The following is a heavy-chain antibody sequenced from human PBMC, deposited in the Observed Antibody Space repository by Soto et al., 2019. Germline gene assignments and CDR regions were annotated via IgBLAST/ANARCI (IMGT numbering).Heavy chain of an antibody. CDR3: AADATAWQQMVPSDY. CDR2: IAVGSGYT. Sequence: SVKVSGKASGFTFTISAFHCVRQSLLQRLEWIGWIAVGSGYTNYAQRFQDRVTLTRDMSTATTYMELSRLTSEDTAIYYCAADATAWQQMVPSDYWGQGTLVTVSS. J-gene: IGHJ4*02. CDR1: GFTFTISA. V-gene: IGHV1-58*01. D-gene: IGHD2-8*01.